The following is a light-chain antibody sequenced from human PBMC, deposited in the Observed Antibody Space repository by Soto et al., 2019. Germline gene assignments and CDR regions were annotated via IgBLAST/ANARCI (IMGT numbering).Light chain of an antibody. CDR1: QSVSSY. CDR3: QQSYRAVT. V-gene: IGKV1-39*01. CDR2: AAS. J-gene: IGKJ5*01. Sequence: IQITQSPASLSAPARERVSITCRASQSVSSYLNWSQQKPGKAPRLLIYAASHLQTGVPSRFRGTGSATHFTLTISSLQPEDFATYYCQQSYRAVTFGQGTRLEI.